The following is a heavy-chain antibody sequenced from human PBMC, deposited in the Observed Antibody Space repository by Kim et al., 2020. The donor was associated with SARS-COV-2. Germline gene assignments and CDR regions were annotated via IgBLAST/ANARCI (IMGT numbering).Heavy chain of an antibody. Sequence: LKGQVAISVDTSKNQISLKLSSVTAADTAVYYCARTTLSYGDYPKYFDYWGQGTLVTVSS. J-gene: IGHJ4*02. D-gene: IGHD4-17*01. V-gene: IGHV4-34*01. CDR3: ARTTLSYGDYPKYFDY.